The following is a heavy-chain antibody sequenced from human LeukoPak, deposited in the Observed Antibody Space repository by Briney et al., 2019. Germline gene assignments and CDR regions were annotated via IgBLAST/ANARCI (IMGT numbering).Heavy chain of an antibody. Sequence: PGGSLRLSCAASGFTFSSYSMNWVRQAPGKGLEWVSYISSSSSTIYYADSVKGRFTISRDNAKNSLYLQMNSLRAEDTAVYYCARESPNYYYYGMDVWGQGTTVTVSS. CDR3: ARESPNYYYYGMDV. CDR1: GFTFSSYS. CDR2: ISSSSSTI. J-gene: IGHJ6*02. V-gene: IGHV3-48*04.